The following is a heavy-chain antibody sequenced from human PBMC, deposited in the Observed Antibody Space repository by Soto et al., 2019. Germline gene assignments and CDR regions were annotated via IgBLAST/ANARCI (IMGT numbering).Heavy chain of an antibody. Sequence: GGSLRLSCVASGFSFISYSMHWVRQAPGKGLEWVAVISNDGNYEYYADSVKGRFTISRDNSKNTLYLQMNSLRAEDTAVYYCARATMVRSLYFDYWGQGTLVTVSS. V-gene: IGHV3-30*03. CDR1: GFSFISYS. J-gene: IGHJ4*02. CDR3: ARATMVRSLYFDY. D-gene: IGHD3-10*01. CDR2: ISNDGNYE.